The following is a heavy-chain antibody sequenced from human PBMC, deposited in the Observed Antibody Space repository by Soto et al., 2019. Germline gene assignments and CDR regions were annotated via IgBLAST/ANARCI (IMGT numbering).Heavy chain of an antibody. V-gene: IGHV4-4*07. CDR2: IYTSGST. J-gene: IGHJ6*02. Sequence: GTLALTCSGPGGSISCYYWSGTRQPPGKGLEWIGRIYTSGSTNYNPSLKSRVTMSVDTSKNQFSLKLSSVTAADTAVYYCARDSAGGSGSYYKSKVLLLPGAYYYGMDVWGQATTVTVSS. CDR1: GGSISCYY. D-gene: IGHD3-10*01. CDR3: ARDSAGGSGSYYKSKVLLLPGAYYYGMDV.